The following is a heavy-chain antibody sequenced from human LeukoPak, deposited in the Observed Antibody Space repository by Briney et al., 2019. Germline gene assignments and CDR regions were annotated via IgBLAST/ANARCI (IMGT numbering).Heavy chain of an antibody. J-gene: IGHJ3*02. D-gene: IGHD3-3*02. V-gene: IGHV1-8*01. CDR1: GYTSTSPD. Sequence: ASVKVSCKASGYTSTSPDINWVRQATGRGLEWLGWMNPRDNTGYAQKFQGRVTLTRDKSIKTAYMELSSLRSEDTAVYYCARYTQHYGFDIWGQGTMVTVSA. CDR3: ARYTQHYGFDI. CDR2: MNPRDNT.